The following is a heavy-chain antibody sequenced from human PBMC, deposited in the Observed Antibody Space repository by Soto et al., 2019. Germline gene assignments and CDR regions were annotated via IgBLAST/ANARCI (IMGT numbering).Heavy chain of an antibody. J-gene: IGHJ6*02. Sequence: PGGSLRLSCEASGFTFRDYYMTWFRQAPGKGLEWLSYIDSSTKYTNYADSVKGRCTISRDNAKNSLYLQMNSLRADDTAVYYCAREYYYTMDVWGQGTMVTVSS. CDR3: AREYYYTMDV. V-gene: IGHV3-11*05. CDR2: IDSSTKYT. CDR1: GFTFRDYY.